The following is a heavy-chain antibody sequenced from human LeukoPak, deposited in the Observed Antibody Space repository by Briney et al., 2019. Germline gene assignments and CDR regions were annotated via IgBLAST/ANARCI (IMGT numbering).Heavy chain of an antibody. D-gene: IGHD3-22*01. J-gene: IGHJ4*02. CDR2: INPNSGGT. Sequence: RRASVKVSCKASGYTFTGYYMHWVRQAPGQGLEWMGWINPNSGGTNYAQKFQGRVTMTRDTSISTAYMELSRLRSDDTAVYYCARDRSYYDSSGYYLYYFDYWGQGTLVTVSS. V-gene: IGHV1-2*02. CDR3: ARDRSYYDSSGYYLYYFDY. CDR1: GYTFTGYY.